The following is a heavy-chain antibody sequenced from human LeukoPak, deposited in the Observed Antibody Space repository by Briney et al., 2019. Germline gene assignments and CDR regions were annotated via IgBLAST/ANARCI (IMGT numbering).Heavy chain of an antibody. D-gene: IGHD5-24*01. J-gene: IGHJ4*02. CDR2: IYFSGSS. CDR3: ARHVRSGYNLLDY. Sequence: PSETLSLTCTVSGGSISNYYWSWIRQSPGKGLEWLGYIYFSGSSNYNPSLKSRVTMSVDTSKNQFSLRLNSVTAADTAVYYCARHVRSGYNLLDYWGQGTLVTVSS. CDR1: GGSISNYY. V-gene: IGHV4-59*08.